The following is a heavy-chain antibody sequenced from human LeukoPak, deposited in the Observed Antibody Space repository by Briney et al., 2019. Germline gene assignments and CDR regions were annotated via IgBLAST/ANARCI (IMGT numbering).Heavy chain of an antibody. V-gene: IGHV1-46*01. D-gene: IGHD1/OR15-1a*01. CDR2: INPSGSST. CDR3: AKETSY. J-gene: IGHJ4*02. Sequence: ASVKVSCKASGYSFTSHYMHWVRQAPGQGLEWLGLINPSGSSTLYAQKFQGRVTMTRDMSTTTDYMELNSLRVEDTAVYYCAKETSYWGQGTLVTVSS. CDR1: GYSFTSHY.